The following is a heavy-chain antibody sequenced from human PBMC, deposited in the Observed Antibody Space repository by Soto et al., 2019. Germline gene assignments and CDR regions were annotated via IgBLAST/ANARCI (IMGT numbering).Heavy chain of an antibody. Sequence: GGSLRLSCAASGFTFSSYAMSWVRQAPGKGLEWVSAISGSGGSTSYADSVKGRFTISRDKSKNTLYLQMSSLRAEDTAVYYCAKSRYSYGISSEYYFDYWGQGTLVTVSS. CDR1: GFTFSSYA. CDR2: ISGSGGST. D-gene: IGHD5-18*01. V-gene: IGHV3-23*01. CDR3: AKSRYSYGISSEYYFDY. J-gene: IGHJ4*02.